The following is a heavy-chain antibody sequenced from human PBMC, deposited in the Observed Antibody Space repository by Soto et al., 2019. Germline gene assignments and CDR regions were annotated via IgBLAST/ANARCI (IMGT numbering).Heavy chain of an antibody. CDR3: ARANTPVPRVCIYNNGLDI. CDR1: RGTFGSYG. CDR2: IIPILQRV. V-gene: IGHV1-69*01. Sequence: VQLVQSGAEVKKPGSSVKVSCKASRGTFGSYGISWVRQAPGQGLEWMGGIIPILQRVTYAEKFRGSVTITAVASTNTALMYLGGLSSAGTAVYFCARANTPVPRVCIYNNGLDIWGQGTTVTVSS. D-gene: IGHD2-8*01. J-gene: IGHJ6*02.